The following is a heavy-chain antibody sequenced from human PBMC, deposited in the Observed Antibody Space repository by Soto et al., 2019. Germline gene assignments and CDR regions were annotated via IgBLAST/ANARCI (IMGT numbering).Heavy chain of an antibody. CDR1: GFPLRKTW. CDR2: IMSKTDGGTT. Sequence: KAGSSLRLSCAISGFPLRKTWVGWVRKAPGKGLEWVGRIMSKTDGGTTDYAAAVKVRFNISRDDSKSTLYLQMNSLKTEDTAFYYCTSDSGMSPYSFDYWGQGTLVTVSS. J-gene: IGHJ4*02. V-gene: IGHV3-15*01. D-gene: IGHD1-26*01. CDR3: TSDSGMSPYSFDY.